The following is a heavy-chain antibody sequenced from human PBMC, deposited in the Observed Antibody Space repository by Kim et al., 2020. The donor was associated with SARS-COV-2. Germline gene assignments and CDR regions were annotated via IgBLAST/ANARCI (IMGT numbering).Heavy chain of an antibody. CDR3: ASLPNGRKCSGYDSSFFDY. Sequence: SVKVSCKASGGTFSSYAISWVRQAPGQGLEWMGRIIPILGIANYAQKFQGRVTITADKSTSTAYMELSSLRSEDTAVYYCASLPNGRKCSGYDSSFFDYWGQGTLVTVSS. V-gene: IGHV1-69*04. CDR1: GGTFSSYA. D-gene: IGHD5-12*01. CDR2: IIPILGIA. J-gene: IGHJ4*02.